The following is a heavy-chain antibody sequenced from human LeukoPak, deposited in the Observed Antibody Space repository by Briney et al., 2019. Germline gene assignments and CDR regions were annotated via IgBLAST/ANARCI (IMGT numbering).Heavy chain of an antibody. J-gene: IGHJ4*02. CDR2: IQYDGSDK. CDR1: GFAFSSYA. V-gene: IGHV3-30-3*01. Sequence: GRSLRLSCAASGFAFSSYAMHWVRQAPGKGLEWVAIIQYDGSDKFYGDSVKGRFTISRDNSKNTLYLQMNNLRAEDTAVYYCARDPKRHCSGGSCYVDSWGQGTLVTVSS. D-gene: IGHD2-15*01. CDR3: ARDPKRHCSGGSCYVDS.